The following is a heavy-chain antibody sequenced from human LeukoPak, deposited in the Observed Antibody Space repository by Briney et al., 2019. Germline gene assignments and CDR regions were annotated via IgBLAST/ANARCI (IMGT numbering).Heavy chain of an antibody. CDR1: SGSIFSSNW. CDR2: IFHSGST. CDR3: ARDGPTTGLGDFDY. D-gene: IGHD1-1*01. J-gene: IGHJ4*02. Sequence: SGTLSLTCAVSSGSIFSSNWWSWVRQPPGKGLEWIGQIFHSGSTSYSPSLKSRVTISVDKSKNQFSLKLTSVTAADTAVYYCARDGPTTGLGDFDYWGQGTLVTVSS. V-gene: IGHV4-4*02.